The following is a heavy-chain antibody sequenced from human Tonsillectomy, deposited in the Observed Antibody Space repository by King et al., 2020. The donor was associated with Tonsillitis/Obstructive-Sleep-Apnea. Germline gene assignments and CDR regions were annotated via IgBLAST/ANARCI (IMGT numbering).Heavy chain of an antibody. CDR1: GFTFSSYS. CDR2: ISGSSTYI. CDR3: ARDQCSSPSWYDGLDDYYYYYYMDV. D-gene: IGHD2-2*01. Sequence: VQLVESGGGLVKPGGSLRLSCAASGFTFSSYSLNWVRQAPGKGLEWVSSISGSSTYIYYADSVKGRFTISRDNAKNSLYLQMNSLRAEDTAVYYCARDQCSSPSWYDGLDDYYYYYYMDVWGKGTTVTVSS. J-gene: IGHJ6*03. V-gene: IGHV3-21*01.